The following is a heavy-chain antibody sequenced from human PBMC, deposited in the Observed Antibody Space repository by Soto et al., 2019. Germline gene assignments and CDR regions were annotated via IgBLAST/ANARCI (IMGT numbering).Heavy chain of an antibody. V-gene: IGHV3-21*01. CDR3: ARAYYYYDSSGYYYFDF. J-gene: IGHJ4*02. D-gene: IGHD3-22*01. Sequence: GGSLRLSCAASGFTFISYSMNWVRQAPGKGLEWASSISSSSSYIYYADAVKGRFTISRDNAKNSLYLQMNSLRAEDTAVYYCARAYYYYDSSGYYYFDFWGQGTLVTVSS. CDR2: ISSSSSYI. CDR1: GFTFISYS.